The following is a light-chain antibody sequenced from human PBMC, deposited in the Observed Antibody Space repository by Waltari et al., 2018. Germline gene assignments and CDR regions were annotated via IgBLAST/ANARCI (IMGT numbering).Light chain of an antibody. V-gene: IGKV4-1*01. CDR1: QSVLYSSNNKNY. Sequence: DIVMTQSPDSLAVSLGERATINCKSSQSVLYSSNNKNYLAWYQQKPGQPPKLLIYWASTRESGVPDRFSGSGSGTDFTLTVSSLQAEDVAVYYCQQYYSPPRTFDQGTKVEI. J-gene: IGKJ1*01. CDR3: QQYYSPPRT. CDR2: WAS.